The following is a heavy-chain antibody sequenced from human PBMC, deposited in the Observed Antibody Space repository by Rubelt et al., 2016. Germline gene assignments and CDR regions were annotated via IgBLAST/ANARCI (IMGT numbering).Heavy chain of an antibody. D-gene: IGHD6-13*01. CDR3: ARGNGSPPLDY. V-gene: IGHV4-39*07. J-gene: IGHJ4*02. CDR1: GGSISSSSYY. CDR2: IYYSGST. Sequence: QLQLQESGPGLVKPSETLSLTCTVSGGSISSSSYYWGWIRQPPGKGLEWIGRIYYSGSTYYNPSLKSRVTISVDTSKKQFSLKLSSVTAADTAVYYCARGNGSPPLDYWGQGTLVTVSS.